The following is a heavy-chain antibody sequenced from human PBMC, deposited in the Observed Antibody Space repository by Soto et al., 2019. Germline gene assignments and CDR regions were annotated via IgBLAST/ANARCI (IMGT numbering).Heavy chain of an antibody. CDR1: GFTFSSYS. V-gene: IGHV3-21*01. CDR2: ISSSSSYI. D-gene: IGHD4-4*01. CDR3: ARGDYTGGGYYYYYYGMDV. Sequence: PGGSLRRSCVASGFTFSSYSMNWVRQSSGKGLEWFSSISSSSSYIYYADSVKGRFTSSRDNAKNSLYLQMNSLRAEDTAVYYCARGDYTGGGYYYYYYGMDVWGQGTTVTVSS. J-gene: IGHJ6*02.